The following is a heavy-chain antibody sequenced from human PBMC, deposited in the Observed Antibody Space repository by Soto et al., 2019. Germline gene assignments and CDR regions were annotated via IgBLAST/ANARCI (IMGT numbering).Heavy chain of an antibody. CDR2: ISYDGSNK. CDR3: ARDRADLLRWFGEFDY. D-gene: IGHD3-10*01. CDR1: GFTFSSYA. V-gene: IGHV3-30-3*01. Sequence: GGSLRLPCAASGFTFSSYAMHWARQAPGKGLEWGAAISYDGSNKYYADSVKGRFTISRDNSKNTLYLKRNSVGAEDMAVYYCARDRADLLRWFGEFDYWGQGTLVTVSS. J-gene: IGHJ4*02.